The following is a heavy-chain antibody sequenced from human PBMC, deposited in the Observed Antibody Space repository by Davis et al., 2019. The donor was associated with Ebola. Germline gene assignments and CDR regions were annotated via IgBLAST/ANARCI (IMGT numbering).Heavy chain of an antibody. V-gene: IGHV1-18*04. J-gene: IGHJ4*02. CDR1: GYTFAAHY. D-gene: IGHD1-26*01. Sequence: ASVKVSCKASGYTFAAHYIHWVRQAPGQGLEWLGWIRTYDGNTNYAQKLQDRVTMTTDTSTTTVFMELTNLRFDNTAMYWCARGEGAPDFWGQGTLVTVSS. CDR2: IRTYDGNT. CDR3: ARGEGAPDF.